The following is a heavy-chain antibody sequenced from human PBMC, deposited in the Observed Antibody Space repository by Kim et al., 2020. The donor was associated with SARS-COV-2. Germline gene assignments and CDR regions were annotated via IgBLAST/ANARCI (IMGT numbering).Heavy chain of an antibody. CDR2: IIPIFGTA. CDR1: GGTFSSYA. D-gene: IGHD2-21*02. Sequence: SVKVSCKASGGTFSSYAISWVRQAPGQGLEWMGGIIPIFGTANYAQKFQGRVTITADESTSTAYMELSSLRSEDTAVYYCASRSERLAYCGGDCYGPSDYWGQGTLVTVSS. J-gene: IGHJ4*02. CDR3: ASRSERLAYCGGDCYGPSDY. V-gene: IGHV1-69*13.